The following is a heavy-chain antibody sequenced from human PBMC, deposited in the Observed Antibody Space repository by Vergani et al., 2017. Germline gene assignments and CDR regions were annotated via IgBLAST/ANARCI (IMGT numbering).Heavy chain of an antibody. D-gene: IGHD3-3*01. Sequence: EVQLVESGGGLVQPGRSLRLSCAASGFTFDDYAMHWVRQAPGKGLEWVSGISWNSGSIGYADSVKGRFTISRDNAKNSLYLQMNSLRAEDTALYYCAKXHYDFWSGYPNLSPFDLWGRGTLVTVSS. CDR3: AKXHYDFWSGYPNLSPFDL. V-gene: IGHV3-9*01. CDR2: ISWNSGSI. CDR1: GFTFDDYA. J-gene: IGHJ2*01.